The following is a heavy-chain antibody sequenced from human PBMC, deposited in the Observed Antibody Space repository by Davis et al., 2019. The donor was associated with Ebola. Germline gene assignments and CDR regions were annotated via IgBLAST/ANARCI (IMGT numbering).Heavy chain of an antibody. V-gene: IGHV3-11*06. D-gene: IGHD3-16*01. J-gene: IGHJ4*02. Sequence: GESLKISCAASRFTFSDYYMSWIRQAPGKGLEWVSYISSSSSYTNYADSVKGRFTISRDNSKNTLYLQMNSLRAEDTAVYYCASGDNYVWCSYDYWGQGTLVTVSS. CDR1: RFTFSDYY. CDR3: ASGDNYVWCSYDY. CDR2: ISSSSSYT.